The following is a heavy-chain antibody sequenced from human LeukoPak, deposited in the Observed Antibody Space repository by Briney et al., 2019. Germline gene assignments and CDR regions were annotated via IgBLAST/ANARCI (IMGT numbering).Heavy chain of an antibody. V-gene: IGHV1-69*05. CDR2: IIPIFGTA. D-gene: IGHD3-22*01. J-gene: IGHJ3*02. CDR3: ASQGTVYDSSGYHAFDI. Sequence: ASVKVSCKASGGTFSSYAISWVRQAPGQGLEWMGGIIPIFGTANYAQKFQGRVTITTDESTSTAYMELSSLRSEDTAVYYCASQGTVYDSSGYHAFDIWGQGTMVTVSS. CDR1: GGTFSSYA.